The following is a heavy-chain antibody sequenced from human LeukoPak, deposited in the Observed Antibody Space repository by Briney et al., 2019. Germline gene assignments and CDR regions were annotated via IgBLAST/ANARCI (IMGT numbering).Heavy chain of an antibody. V-gene: IGHV4-59*01. D-gene: IGHD2/OR15-2a*01. CDR3: ARVINSDNNYYYYYGMDV. CDR2: IYYSGST. J-gene: IGHJ6*02. CDR1: GGSISGYY. Sequence: SETLSLTCTVSGGSISGYYWSWIRQPPGKGLEWIAYIYYSGSTNYNPSLKSRVTISVDPSKNQFSLRLSSVTAADTAVYHCARVINSDNNYYYYYGMDVWGQGTTVTVSS.